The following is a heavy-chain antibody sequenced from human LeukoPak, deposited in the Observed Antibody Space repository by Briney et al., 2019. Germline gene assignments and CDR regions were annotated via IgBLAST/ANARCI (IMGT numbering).Heavy chain of an antibody. D-gene: IGHD3-10*01. Sequence: GGSLRLSCTASLFTFSNYAMSWVRQPPGKGLEWVSTVSGSGDNTNYADSVKGRFTISRDNAKNTLYLQMNSLRAEDTAVYYCARVLPNYYGSGSYSLLDYWGQGTLVTVSS. CDR1: LFTFSNYA. CDR3: ARVLPNYYGSGSYSLLDY. CDR2: VSGSGDNT. J-gene: IGHJ4*02. V-gene: IGHV3-23*01.